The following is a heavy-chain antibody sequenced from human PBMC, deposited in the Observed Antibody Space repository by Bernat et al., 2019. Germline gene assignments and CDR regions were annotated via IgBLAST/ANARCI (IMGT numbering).Heavy chain of an antibody. CDR1: GLTFNNYG. J-gene: IGHJ4*02. Sequence: QVQLVESGGGVVQPGTSLRLSCAASGLTFNNYGMHWFRQAPGKGREWVAVTSFAGRNKYYADSVKGRFTIPRDNSKNTLYLQMNSLRAEVTAVYNCAKDGGRQFASGSSAFDYWGQGTLVTVSS. CDR2: TSFAGRNK. V-gene: IGHV3-30*18. D-gene: IGHD3-10*01. CDR3: AKDGGRQFASGSSAFDY.